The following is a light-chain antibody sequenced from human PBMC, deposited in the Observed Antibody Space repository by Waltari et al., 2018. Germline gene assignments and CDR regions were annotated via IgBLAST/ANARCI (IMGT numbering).Light chain of an antibody. CDR1: SSNIGSYY. Sequence: QSVLTQPPSASGTPGQRVTSSCSGSSSNIGSYYVYWYQQLSGTAPKLLIYRNNERPSGGPVRLPGSKSGTSASRASPGLRAEDEGRYYCATCDDSLTGWVYGGGTKLAVL. CDR2: RNN. CDR3: ATCDDSLTGWV. J-gene: IGLJ3*02. V-gene: IGLV1-47*01.